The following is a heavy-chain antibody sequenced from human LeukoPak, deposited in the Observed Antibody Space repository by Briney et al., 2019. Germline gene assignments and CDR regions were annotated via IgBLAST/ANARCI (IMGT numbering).Heavy chain of an antibody. V-gene: IGHV1-2*02. CDR3: ARASSAARPGSSFDY. CDR2: INPNSGGT. J-gene: IGHJ4*02. D-gene: IGHD6-6*01. CDR1: GYTFTGYY. Sequence: ASVKVSCKASGYTFTGYYMQWVRQAPGQGLEWMGWINPNSGGTNYARESQGRVTMTRDTSISTAYMELSRLRSDDTAVYYCARASSAARPGSSFDYWGQGTLVTVSS.